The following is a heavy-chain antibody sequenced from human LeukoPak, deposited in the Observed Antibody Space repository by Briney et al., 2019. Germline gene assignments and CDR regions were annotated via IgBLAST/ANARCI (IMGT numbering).Heavy chain of an antibody. V-gene: IGHV4-59*12. CDR2: IYYSGST. CDR3: ARDMGPAGFDP. CDR1: GGSISNYY. D-gene: IGHD3-10*01. J-gene: IGHJ5*02. Sequence: SETLSLTCTVSGGSISNYYWSWIRQAPGKGLEWIGYIYYSGSTNYNPSLKSRVTMSVDTSKNQFSLKLSSVTAADTAVYYCARDMGPAGFDPWGQGTLVTVSS.